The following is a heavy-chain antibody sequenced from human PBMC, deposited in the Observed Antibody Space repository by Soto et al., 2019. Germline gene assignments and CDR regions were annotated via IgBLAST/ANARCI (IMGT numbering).Heavy chain of an antibody. CDR3: ATAPFFEMATRPFDC. D-gene: IGHD5-12*01. CDR1: GYTLTELS. V-gene: IGHV1-24*01. Sequence: ASVKVSCKVSGYTLTELSMHWVRQAPGKGLEWMGGFDPEDGETIYAQKFQGRVTMTEDTSTDTAYMELSRLRSEDTAVYYCATAPFFEMATRPFDCWGQGTLVTVSS. CDR2: FDPEDGET. J-gene: IGHJ4*02.